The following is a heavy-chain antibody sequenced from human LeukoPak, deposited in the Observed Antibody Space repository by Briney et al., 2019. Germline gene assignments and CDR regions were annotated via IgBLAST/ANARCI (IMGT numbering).Heavy chain of an antibody. D-gene: IGHD6-13*01. CDR1: GYSISSGYY. J-gene: IGHJ4*02. Sequence: SETLSLTCTVSGYSISSGYYWGWIRQPPGKGLEWIGSIYHSGSTYYNPSLKSRVTISVDTSKNQFSLKLSSVTAADTAVYYCARVTGYVMEDYFDYWGQGTLVTVSS. V-gene: IGHV4-38-2*02. CDR3: ARVTGYVMEDYFDY. CDR2: IYHSGST.